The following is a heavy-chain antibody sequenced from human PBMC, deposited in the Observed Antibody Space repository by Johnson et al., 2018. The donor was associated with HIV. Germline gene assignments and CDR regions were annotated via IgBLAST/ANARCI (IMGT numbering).Heavy chain of an antibody. CDR3: ARACSAAHCYSAQAFDI. CDR1: GFSFDDYG. V-gene: IGHV3-20*04. D-gene: IGHD2-15*01. CDR2: INWNGNTR. J-gene: IGHJ3*02. Sequence: VQLVESGGSVVRPGGSLRLSCAASGFSFDDYGMTWVRQAPGKGLEWVSGINWNGNTRDYVDSVKGRFTISRDNAKNSLYLQVNSLGAGDTAVYYCARACSAAHCYSAQAFDIWGQGTMVTVSS.